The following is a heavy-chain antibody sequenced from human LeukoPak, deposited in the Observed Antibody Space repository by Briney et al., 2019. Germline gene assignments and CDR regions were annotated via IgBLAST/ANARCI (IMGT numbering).Heavy chain of an antibody. CDR3: ARDPDY. CDR2: MSYDGINK. Sequence: SGGSLRLSCAASGFTFSTYGMHWVRQAPGKGLEWVAVMSYDGINKYYEDSVKGRFIISRDTSKNTLYLQMNSLRAEDTAVYYCARDPDYWGQGTLVTVSS. CDR1: GFTFSTYG. V-gene: IGHV3-30*03. J-gene: IGHJ4*02.